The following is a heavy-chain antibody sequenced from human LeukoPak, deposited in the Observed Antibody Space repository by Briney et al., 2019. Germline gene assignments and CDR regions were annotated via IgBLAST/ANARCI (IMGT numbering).Heavy chain of an antibody. D-gene: IGHD3-22*01. V-gene: IGHV1-69*02. CDR3: ARGGRSGYYYVDY. CDR1: GGTFSSYT. CDR2: IIPILGIA. Sequence: GSSVKVSCKASGGTFSSYTISWVRQAPGQGLEWMGRIIPILGIANYAQKFQGRVTITADKSTSTAYMELSSLRSEDTAVYYRARGGRSGYYYVDYWGQGTLVTVSS. J-gene: IGHJ4*02.